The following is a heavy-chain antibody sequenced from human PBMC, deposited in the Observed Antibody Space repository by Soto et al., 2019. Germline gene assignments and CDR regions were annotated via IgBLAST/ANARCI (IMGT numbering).Heavy chain of an antibody. CDR2: IYYSGST. D-gene: IGHD5-12*01. CDR3: ARSLGLRHYGMDV. J-gene: IGHJ6*02. Sequence: SETLSLTCTVSGGSISSSSYYWGWIRQPPGKGLEWIGSIYYSGSTYYNPSLKSRVTISVDTSKNQFSLKLSSVTAADTAVYYCARSLGLRHYGMDVWGQGTTVTVSS. CDR1: GGSISSSSYY. V-gene: IGHV4-39*01.